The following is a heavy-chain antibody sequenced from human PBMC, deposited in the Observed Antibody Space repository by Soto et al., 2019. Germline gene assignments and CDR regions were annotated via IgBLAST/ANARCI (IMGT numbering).Heavy chain of an antibody. CDR2: IYYSGGT. CDR1: GSSISPFY. CDR3: SRVGGYYGDYPNFDY. D-gene: IGHD4-17*01. Sequence: SETLSLTCIVSGSSISPFYWSWIRQPPGKGLEWIGNIYYSGGTNYNPSLKSRVTISVDTSKRQFSLNLYSMTAADTAAYYCSRVGGYYGDYPNFDYWGQGTRVTVSS. V-gene: IGHV4-59*01. J-gene: IGHJ4*02.